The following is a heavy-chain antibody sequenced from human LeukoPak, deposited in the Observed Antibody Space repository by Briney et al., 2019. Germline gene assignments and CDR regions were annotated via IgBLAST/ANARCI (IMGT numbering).Heavy chain of an antibody. CDR2: INPSGGST. D-gene: IGHD3-10*01. CDR1: GYTFTGYY. CDR3: AGVGGAIDNQH. J-gene: IGHJ1*01. V-gene: IGHV1-2*02. Sequence: ASVKVSCKASGYTFTGYYMHWERQAPGQGLEWMGIINPSGGSTNYAHKFQGRVSMTRDTSISTAYMELSRLRSDDTAVYYCAGVGGAIDNQHWGQGTLVTVSS.